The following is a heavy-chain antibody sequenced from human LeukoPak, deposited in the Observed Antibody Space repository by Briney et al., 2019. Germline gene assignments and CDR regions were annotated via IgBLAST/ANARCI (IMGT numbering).Heavy chain of an antibody. CDR2: ISGSGGST. Sequence: GSLRLSCAASGFTFSSYAMSWVRQAPGKGLEWVSAISGSGGSTYYADSVKGRFTISRDNSKNTLYLQMNSLRAEDMAVYYCAKEVGYCSSTSCAAVDYWGQGTLVTVSS. V-gene: IGHV3-23*01. J-gene: IGHJ4*02. CDR1: GFTFSSYA. CDR3: AKEVGYCSSTSCAAVDY. D-gene: IGHD2-2*03.